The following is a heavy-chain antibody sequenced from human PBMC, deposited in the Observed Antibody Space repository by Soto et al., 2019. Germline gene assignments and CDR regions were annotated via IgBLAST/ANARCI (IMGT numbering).Heavy chain of an antibody. J-gene: IGHJ4*02. CDR3: ARVLEWTLYYFDY. Sequence: SETLSLTCTVSGGSISSSSYYWGWIRQPPGKGLEWIGSIYYSGSTYYNPSLKSRVTISVDTSKNQFSLKLSSVTAADTAVYYCARVLEWTLYYFDYWGQGTLVTVSS. CDR1: GGSISSSSYY. D-gene: IGHD3-3*01. CDR2: IYYSGST. V-gene: IGHV4-39*07.